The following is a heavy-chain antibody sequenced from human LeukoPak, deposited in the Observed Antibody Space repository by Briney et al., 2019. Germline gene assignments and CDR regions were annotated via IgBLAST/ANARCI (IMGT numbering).Heavy chain of an antibody. CDR1: GFTFSDYD. CDR3: ARHLNYYLDY. Sequence: GGSLRLSCAASGFTFSDYDMSWIRQAPGKGLEWVSYISSSGGTISYADSVKGRFTISRDNAKNSLYLQMNSLRAEDTAVYYCARHLNYYLDYWGQGTLVTVSS. D-gene: IGHD3-10*01. V-gene: IGHV3-11*04. J-gene: IGHJ4*02. CDR2: ISSSGGTI.